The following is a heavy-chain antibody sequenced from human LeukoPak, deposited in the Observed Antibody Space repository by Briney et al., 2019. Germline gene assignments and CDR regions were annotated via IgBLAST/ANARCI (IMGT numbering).Heavy chain of an antibody. Sequence: GGSLRLSCAASGFTFSSYEMNWVRQAPGKGLEWVSYISSSGSTIYYADSVKGRFTISRDNAKNSLYLQMNSLRAEDTAVYYCARTPSRGSYWGQGTLVTVSS. D-gene: IGHD6-25*01. J-gene: IGHJ4*02. V-gene: IGHV3-48*03. CDR1: GFTFSSYE. CDR3: ARTPSRGSY. CDR2: ISSSGSTI.